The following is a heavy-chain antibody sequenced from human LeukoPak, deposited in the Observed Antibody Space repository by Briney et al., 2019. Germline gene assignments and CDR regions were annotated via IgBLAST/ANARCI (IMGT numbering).Heavy chain of an antibody. CDR1: CFTFSYYW. J-gene: IGHJ3*01. Sequence: PGGSLRLSCAASCFTFSYYWMGWVRQAPGKGLEWVAYIKHDESEKYYVESVKGRFTISRDNAKNSLHLQMNSLRAEDTAVYDCARGYCGGGSCYRNAFDVWGQGTMVTVSS. CDR2: IKHDESEK. CDR3: ARGYCGGGSCYRNAFDV. V-gene: IGHV3-7*01. D-gene: IGHD2-15*01.